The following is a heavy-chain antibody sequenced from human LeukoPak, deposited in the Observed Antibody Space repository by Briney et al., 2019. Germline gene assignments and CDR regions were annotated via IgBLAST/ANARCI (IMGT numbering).Heavy chain of an antibody. J-gene: IGHJ4*02. D-gene: IGHD4-17*01. CDR2: ISGSGGST. CDR3: AKSFGDYGDYVSPFGY. CDR1: GFTFSSYA. Sequence: GGSLRLSCAASGFTFSSYAMSWVRQAPGKGLEWVSAISGSGGSTYYADSVKGRFTISRDNSKNTLYLQMNSLRAEDTAVYYCAKSFGDYGDYVSPFGYWGQGTRVTVSS. V-gene: IGHV3-23*01.